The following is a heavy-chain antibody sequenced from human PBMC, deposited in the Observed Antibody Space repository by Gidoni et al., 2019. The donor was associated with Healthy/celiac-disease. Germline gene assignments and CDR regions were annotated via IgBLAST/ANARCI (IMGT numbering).Heavy chain of an antibody. CDR3: ARAGYCGGDCYSRAFDY. D-gene: IGHD2-21*02. CDR2: IWYDGSNK. V-gene: IGHV3-33*01. J-gene: IGHJ4*02. CDR1: GFTFSSYG. Sequence: QVQLVESGGGVVQPGSSLRLSCAASGFTFSSYGMHWVRQAPGKGLGWVEVIWYDGSNKDYADSVKGRFTISRDNSKNTLYLQMNSLRAEDTAVYYCARAGYCGGDCYSRAFDYWGQGTLVTVSS.